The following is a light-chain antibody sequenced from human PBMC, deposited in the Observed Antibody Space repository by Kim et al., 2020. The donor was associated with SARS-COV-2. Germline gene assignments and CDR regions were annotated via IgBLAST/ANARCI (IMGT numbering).Light chain of an antibody. CDR3: QQSYRTWT. Sequence: DIQMTQSPSSLSAFVGDRVTITCRASQTISSFVNWYQQKPGKAPKLLIYTASHLQDGVPSRFSGSGSGTDFTLTISSLQPEDFAPYCCQQSYRTWTFGQGTKVDIK. J-gene: IGKJ1*01. CDR2: TAS. V-gene: IGKV1-39*01. CDR1: QTISSF.